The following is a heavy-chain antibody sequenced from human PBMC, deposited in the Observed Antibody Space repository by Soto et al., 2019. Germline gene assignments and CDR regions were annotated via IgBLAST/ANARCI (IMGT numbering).Heavy chain of an antibody. CDR3: LKDVSERVMLGVGEY. D-gene: IGHD3-10*02. CDR2: VSGFNNDT. Sequence: QVQLVQSGAELKKPGASVTVSCKAFRYTFTNFGISWVRQAPGQGLEWLAWVSGFNNDTVYAQKFQGRVTVTTDPSTSTGYRELRSLRPDDTAVYYCLKDVSERVMLGVGEYWGQGTLVTVSS. V-gene: IGHV1-18*01. J-gene: IGHJ4*02. CDR1: RYTFTNFG.